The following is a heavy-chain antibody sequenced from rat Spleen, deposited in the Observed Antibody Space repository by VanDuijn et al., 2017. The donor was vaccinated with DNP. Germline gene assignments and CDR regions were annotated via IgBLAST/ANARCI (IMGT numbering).Heavy chain of an antibody. CDR3: ATSTGISLYAMDA. CDR1: GFTFSNYY. D-gene: IGHD1-9*01. J-gene: IGHJ4*01. Sequence: EVQLVESGGGLVQPGRSMKLSCAASGFTFSNYYMAWVRQAPTKGLDWVASISPDGGHTYYRDSVKGRFTISRDGAKSTLFLQMDSLRSEDTATYYCATSTGISLYAMDAWGQGTSVTVSS. CDR2: ISPDGGHT. V-gene: IGHV5-25*01.